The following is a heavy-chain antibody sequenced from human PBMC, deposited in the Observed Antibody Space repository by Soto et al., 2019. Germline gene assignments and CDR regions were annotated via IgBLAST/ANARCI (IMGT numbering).Heavy chain of an antibody. V-gene: IGHV3-21*04. Sequence: GGSLRLSCAASAFTFSSYNMNWVRQAPGKGLEWIARVTTDGDDIYYADSIKGRFTISRDNSKNTVYLQMNTLRVEDTAIYYCAKGLDRASLDFWGQGALVTVSS. CDR3: AKGLDRASLDF. D-gene: IGHD1-1*01. CDR2: VTTDGDDI. J-gene: IGHJ4*02. CDR1: AFTFSSYN.